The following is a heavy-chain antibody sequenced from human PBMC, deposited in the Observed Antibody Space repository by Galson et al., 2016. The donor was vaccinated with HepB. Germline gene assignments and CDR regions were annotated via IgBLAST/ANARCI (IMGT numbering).Heavy chain of an antibody. J-gene: IGHJ4*03. CDR2: ISSSGATT. D-gene: IGHD3-10*01. V-gene: IGHV3-11*01. CDR3: ARDPSSGGEDYFDY. Sequence: SLRLSCAASGFTFSDFYMNWIRQVPGKGPEWISHISSSGATTYYADSVKGRFTISRDNAKNSLYLQMNNLGAGDTAIYYCARDPSSGGEDYFDYWGQGTTVTVSS. CDR1: GFTFSDFY.